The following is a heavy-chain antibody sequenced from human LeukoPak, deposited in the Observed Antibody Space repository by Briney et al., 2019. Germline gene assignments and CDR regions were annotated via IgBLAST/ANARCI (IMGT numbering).Heavy chain of an antibody. CDR3: ARRESYSGWFDP. J-gene: IGHJ5*02. V-gene: IGHV3-30*03. Sequence: PGGSLRLSCAASGFTFSSYGMHWVRQAPGKGLQWVAAISYDGTNKYYADSVKGRFTISRDNSTNTLSLQMNSLRAEDTAVYYCARRESYSGWFDPWGQGTLVTVSP. CDR2: ISYDGTNK. CDR1: GFTFSSYG. D-gene: IGHD1-26*01.